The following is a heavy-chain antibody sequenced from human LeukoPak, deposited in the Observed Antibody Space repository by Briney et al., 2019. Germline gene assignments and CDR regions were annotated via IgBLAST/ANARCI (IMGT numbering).Heavy chain of an antibody. Sequence: SETLSLTCTVSGGSISSYYWSWIRQPPGKGLEWIGYIYYSGSTNYNPSLKSRVTISVDTSKNQFSLKLSSVTAADTAVYYCARRSVAYSYDSSGYSPVYYFDYWGQGTLVTVSS. CDR2: IYYSGST. CDR1: GGSISSYY. D-gene: IGHD3-22*01. V-gene: IGHV4-59*12. J-gene: IGHJ4*02. CDR3: ARRSVAYSYDSSGYSPVYYFDY.